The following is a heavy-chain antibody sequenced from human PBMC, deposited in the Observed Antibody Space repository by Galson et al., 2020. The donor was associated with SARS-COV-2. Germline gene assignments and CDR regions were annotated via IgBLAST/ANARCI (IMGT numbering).Heavy chain of an antibody. CDR1: GFTFSNYG. CDR2: VSFDGNNK. Sequence: GGSLRLSCAASGFTFSNYGMYWVRQAPGKGLEWVAVVSFDGNNKYYADSVKGRFTVSRDNSKNTLYLQMNSLRAEDMAVYYCAKSQVVATGYYYGMDVWGQGTTVTVSS. J-gene: IGHJ6*02. D-gene: IGHD5-12*01. CDR3: AKSQVVATGYYYGMDV. V-gene: IGHV3-33*05.